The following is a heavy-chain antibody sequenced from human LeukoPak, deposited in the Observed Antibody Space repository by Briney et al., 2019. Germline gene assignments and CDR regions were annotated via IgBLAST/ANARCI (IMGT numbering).Heavy chain of an antibody. CDR2: IYYSGST. J-gene: IGHJ4*02. Sequence: SQTLSLTCTVSGGPISSGDYYWSWIRQPPGKGLEWIGYIYYSGSTYYNPSLKSRVTISVDTSKNQFSLKLSSVTAADTAVYYCARGTKYYDFWSGYPCFDYWGQGTLVTVSS. CDR3: ARGTKYYDFWSGYPCFDY. D-gene: IGHD3-3*01. V-gene: IGHV4-30-4*08. CDR1: GGPISSGDYY.